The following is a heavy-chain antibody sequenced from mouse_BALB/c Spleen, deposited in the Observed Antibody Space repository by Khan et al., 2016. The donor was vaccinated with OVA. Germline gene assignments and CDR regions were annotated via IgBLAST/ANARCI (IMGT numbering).Heavy chain of an antibody. D-gene: IGHD2-3*01. CDR1: GYSITSDYA. Sequence: EVQLQESGPGLVKPSQSLSLTCTVTGYSITSDYAWNWIRQFPGNKLEWMGYISYSGNTNYNPSLRSRISITRDTSKNQVCLQLNYVTTEDTATYYWARGDGGEFDHWGQGTTLTVSS. CDR3: ARGDGGEFDH. CDR2: ISYSGNT. V-gene: IGHV3-2*02. J-gene: IGHJ2*01.